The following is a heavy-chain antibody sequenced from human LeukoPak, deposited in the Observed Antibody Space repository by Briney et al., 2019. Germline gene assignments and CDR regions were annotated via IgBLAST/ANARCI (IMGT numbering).Heavy chain of an antibody. D-gene: IGHD5-12*01. V-gene: IGHV4-4*07. J-gene: IGHJ6*03. CDR1: GDPISRDF. CDR2: MYPSGST. CDR3: ARVQVDMVVPDPGDYYYYMDV. Sequence: SETLSLTCTVSGDPISRDFWSWIRQPAGKGLEWIGHMYPSGSTTYNPSLKSRVTMSVDTSKNQFSLKLHSVTATDTAVYYCARVQVDMVVPDPGDYYYYMDVWGKGTTVTVS.